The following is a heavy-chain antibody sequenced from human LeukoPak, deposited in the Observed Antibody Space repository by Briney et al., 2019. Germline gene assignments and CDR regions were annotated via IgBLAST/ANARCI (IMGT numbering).Heavy chain of an antibody. CDR2: ISSSGSTI. J-gene: IGHJ4*02. CDR3: ARFYANEWALPH. CDR1: GFTFSSYE. V-gene: IGHV3-48*03. Sequence: PGGSLRLSCAASGFTFSSYEMNWVRQAPGKGLEWVSYISSSGSTIYYADSVKGRFTISRDNAKNSLYLQMNSLRAEDTAVYYCARFYANEWALPHWGQGTLVTVSS. D-gene: IGHD1-26*01.